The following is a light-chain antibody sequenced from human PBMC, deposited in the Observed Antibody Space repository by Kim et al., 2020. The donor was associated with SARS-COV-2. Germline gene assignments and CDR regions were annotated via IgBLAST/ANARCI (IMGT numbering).Light chain of an antibody. J-gene: IGLJ3*02. CDR2: EDN. Sequence: SAGQRATITCSGDALHMKFAYGYRQKSGQAPVLVIYEDNERHSGSPGRFSGSSSGTTATLSISGAQVEDEADYDCYSTDSSGAPRVFGGGTRLTVL. CDR3: YSTDSSGAPRV. CDR1: ALHMKF. V-gene: IGLV3-10*01.